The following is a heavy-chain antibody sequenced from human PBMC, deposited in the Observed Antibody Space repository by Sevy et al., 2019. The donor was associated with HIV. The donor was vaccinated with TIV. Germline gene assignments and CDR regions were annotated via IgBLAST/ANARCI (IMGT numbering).Heavy chain of an antibody. J-gene: IGHJ5*02. V-gene: IGHV3-30-3*01. CDR3: VRDNSYAAGWFDP. CDR1: GFTFSSYA. CDR2: ISYDGSNK. D-gene: IGHD2-2*01. Sequence: GGSLRLSCAASGFTFSSYAMHWVRQAPGKGLEWGAVISYDGSNKYYADSVKRRFTISRDNSKNTLYLQMNSLRAEDTAVYYCVRDNSYAAGWFDPWGQGTLVTVSS.